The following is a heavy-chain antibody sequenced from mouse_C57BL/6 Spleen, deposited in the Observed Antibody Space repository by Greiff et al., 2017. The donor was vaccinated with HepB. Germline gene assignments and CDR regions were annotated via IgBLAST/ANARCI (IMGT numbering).Heavy chain of an antibody. Sequence: EVMLVESGGGLVKPGGSLKLSCAASGFTFSSYAMSWVRQTPEKRLEWVATISDGGSYTYYPDNVKGRFTISRDNAKNNLYLQMSHLKSEDTAMYYCGRYYAGYFDYWGQGTTLTVSS. CDR2: ISDGGSYT. CDR1: GFTFSSYA. CDR3: GRYYAGYFDY. J-gene: IGHJ2*01. D-gene: IGHD1-1*02. V-gene: IGHV5-4*03.